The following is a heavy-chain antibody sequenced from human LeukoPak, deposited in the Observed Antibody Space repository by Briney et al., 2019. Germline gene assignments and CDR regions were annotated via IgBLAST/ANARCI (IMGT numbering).Heavy chain of an antibody. Sequence: SSETLSLTCTVSGGSISSYYWSWIRQPPGKGLEWIGYIYYSGSTNYNPSLKSRVTISVDTSKNQFSLKLSSVTAADTAVYYCARDGTSEYYDILTGSSDAFDIWGQGTMVTVSS. CDR1: GGSISSYY. D-gene: IGHD3-9*01. V-gene: IGHV4-59*12. J-gene: IGHJ3*02. CDR2: IYYSGST. CDR3: ARDGTSEYYDILTGSSDAFDI.